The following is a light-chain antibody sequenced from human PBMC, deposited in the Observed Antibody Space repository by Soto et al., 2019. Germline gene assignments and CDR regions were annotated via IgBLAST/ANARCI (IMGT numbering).Light chain of an antibody. J-gene: IGKJ1*01. CDR1: QSISSW. V-gene: IGKV1-5*03. CDR3: RQYKSYSWT. Sequence: DIQMTQSPSTLSASVGDRVTITSRASQSISSWLAWYEQKPGKAHKLMVCKASSLESGDPSTFSGSGSGTDVALAISSLQPDYFATCHGRQYKSYSWTCGQGTKVEFK. CDR2: KAS.